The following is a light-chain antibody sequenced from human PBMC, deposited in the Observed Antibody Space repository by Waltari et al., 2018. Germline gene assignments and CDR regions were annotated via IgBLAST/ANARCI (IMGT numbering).Light chain of an antibody. CDR3: NSYTSSSTWV. CDR2: DVS. J-gene: IGLJ3*02. V-gene: IGLV2-14*01. CDR1: SSDVGGYNY. Sequence: QSALTQPASVSGSPGQSITISCTGTSSDVGGYNYVSWYQQHPGKAPTLMIFDVSKRPSGGANRFSGSKSGSTASLTISGLQAEDEADFYCNSYTSSSTWVFGGGTKLTVL.